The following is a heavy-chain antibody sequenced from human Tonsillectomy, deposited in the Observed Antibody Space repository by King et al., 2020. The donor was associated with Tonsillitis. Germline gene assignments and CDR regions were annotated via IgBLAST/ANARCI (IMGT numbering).Heavy chain of an antibody. CDR1: GGTFSSYS. Sequence: QLVQSGAEVKKPGSSVKVSCKASGGTFSSYSISWVRQAPGQGLEWMGGIIPIFGTPNYAPKFQGRVTITADESTSTAYMELSSLRSEDTAVYYCARDHEHNYYYGMDVWGQGTTVTVSS. CDR2: IIPIFGTP. CDR3: ARDHEHNYYYGMDV. J-gene: IGHJ6*02. V-gene: IGHV1-69*12.